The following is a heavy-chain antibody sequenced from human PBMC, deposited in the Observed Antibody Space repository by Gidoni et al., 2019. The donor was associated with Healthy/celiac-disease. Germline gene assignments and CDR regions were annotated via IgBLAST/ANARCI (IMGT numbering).Heavy chain of an antibody. CDR2: IYYSGST. V-gene: IGHV4-61*01. D-gene: IGHD3-3*01. J-gene: IGHJ4*02. CDR3: ARESFGVGY. Sequence: QVQLQESGPGLVKPSETLSLTCTVSGGSVSSGSYYWSWIRQPPGKGLEWIGYIYYSGSTNYNPSLKSRVTISVDTSKSQFSLKLSSVTAADTAVYYCARESFGVGYWGQGTLVTVSS. CDR1: GGSVSSGSYY.